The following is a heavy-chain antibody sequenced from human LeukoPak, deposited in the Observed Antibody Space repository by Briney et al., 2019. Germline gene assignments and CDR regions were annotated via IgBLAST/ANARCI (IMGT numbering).Heavy chain of an antibody. V-gene: IGHV4-34*01. J-gene: IGHJ6*02. D-gene: IGHD3-3*01. CDR1: GGSFSGYY. Sequence: PSETLSLTCAVYGGSFSGYYWSWIRQPPGKGLEWIGEINHSGSTNYNPSLKSRVTISVDTSKNQFSLKLSSVTAADTAVYYCARGRRITIFRVVPFRYGMDVWGQGTTVTVSS. CDR3: ARGRRITIFRVVPFRYGMDV. CDR2: INHSGST.